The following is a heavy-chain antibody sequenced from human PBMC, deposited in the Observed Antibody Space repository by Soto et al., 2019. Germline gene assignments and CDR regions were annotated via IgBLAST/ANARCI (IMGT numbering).Heavy chain of an antibody. CDR3: ARHDYDYIWGSHYYFDY. V-gene: IGHV4-59*08. J-gene: IGHJ4*02. D-gene: IGHD3-16*01. CDR1: GGSISSYY. CDR2: IYYSGST. Sequence: SETLSLTCTVSGGSISSYYWSWIRQRPGKGLEWIGYIYYSGSTNYNPSLKSRVTISVDTSKNQFSLKLSSVTAADTAVYYCARHDYDYIWGSHYYFDYWGQGTLVTVSS.